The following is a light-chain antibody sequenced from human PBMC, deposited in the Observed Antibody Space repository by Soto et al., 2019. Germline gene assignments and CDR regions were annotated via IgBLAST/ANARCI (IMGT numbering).Light chain of an antibody. CDR2: GAS. CDR3: QQFGDSLT. V-gene: IGKV3-20*01. J-gene: IGKJ4*01. Sequence: ETVLTQSPGTLSLSPGERATLSCRASQPVFIRYLAWYQQKPGQAPRLLIYGASTRATGIPDMFSGSGSGTDFTLTVSRLEPEDFAVYYCQQFGDSLTFGGGTKVEI. CDR1: QPVFIRY.